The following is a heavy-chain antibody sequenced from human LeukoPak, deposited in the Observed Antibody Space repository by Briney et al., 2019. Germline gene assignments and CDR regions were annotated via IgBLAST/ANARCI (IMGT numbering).Heavy chain of an antibody. CDR2: ITASGGST. V-gene: IGHV3-23*01. CDR1: GFAFSSYG. Sequence: PGGSLRLSCAASGFAFSSYGMSWVRQAPGKGLEWVSAITASGGSTYYADSVKGRFTISRDNAKNSLYLQMNSLRAEDTAVYYCARDMYSSGWYGDYWGQGTLVTVSS. J-gene: IGHJ4*02. D-gene: IGHD6-19*01. CDR3: ARDMYSSGWYGDY.